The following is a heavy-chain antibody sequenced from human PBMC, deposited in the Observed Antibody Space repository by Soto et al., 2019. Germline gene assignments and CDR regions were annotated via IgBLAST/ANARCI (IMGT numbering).Heavy chain of an antibody. D-gene: IGHD3-10*01. Sequence: QVQLVESGGGVVQPGRSLRLSCAASGFTFSSYGMHWVRQAPGKGLEWVAVISYDGSNKYYADSVKGRFTISRDNSKNTLYLQMNSLGAEDTAVYYCAKGSGYFYYYMDVWGQGTTVTVSS. CDR1: GFTFSSYG. V-gene: IGHV3-30*18. J-gene: IGHJ6*02. CDR3: AKGSGYFYYYMDV. CDR2: ISYDGSNK.